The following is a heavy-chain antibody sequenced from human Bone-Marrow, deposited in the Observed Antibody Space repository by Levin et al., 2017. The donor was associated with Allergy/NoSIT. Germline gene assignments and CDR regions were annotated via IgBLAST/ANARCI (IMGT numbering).Heavy chain of an antibody. Sequence: QPGGSLRLSCAASGFIFSSYSMNWVRQAPGKGLEWVSYISSSSSTIYYADSVKGRFTISRDNAKDSLYLQMNSLRDEDTAVYYCARNLGDGRVPGDYWGQGTLVTVSS. V-gene: IGHV3-48*02. CDR1: GFIFSSYS. CDR2: ISSSSSTI. D-gene: IGHD5-24*01. CDR3: ARNLGDGRVPGDY. J-gene: IGHJ4*02.